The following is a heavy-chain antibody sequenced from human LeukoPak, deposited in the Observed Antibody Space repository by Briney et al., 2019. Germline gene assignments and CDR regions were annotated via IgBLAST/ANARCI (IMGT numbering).Heavy chain of an antibody. Sequence: SGPTLVNPTQPLTLTCTFSGFSRSTSGMCVSWIRQPPGKALEWLARIDWDDDKYYSTSLKTRLTISEDTSKNQVVLTMTNMDPLDTATYYCARMEKGSSWYESSGGFDYWGQGTLVTVSS. CDR3: ARMEKGSSWYESSGGFDY. D-gene: IGHD6-13*01. J-gene: IGHJ4*02. CDR2: IDWDDDK. CDR1: GFSRSTSGMC. V-gene: IGHV2-70*11.